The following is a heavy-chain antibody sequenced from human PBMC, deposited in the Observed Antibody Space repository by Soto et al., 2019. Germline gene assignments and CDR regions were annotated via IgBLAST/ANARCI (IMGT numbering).Heavy chain of an antibody. Sequence: EVQIVESGGGLVQPGGSLRLSCNFTFSMYSMYWVRQAPGKGLEWVASISSGGVYIKYADSVKGRFTISRDNAKNSVSLQMNSLRVDDTALYFCTRDQGGSYDIWFDPWGQGTLVTVSS. CDR2: ISSGGVYI. V-gene: IGHV3-21*02. CDR3: TRDQGGSYDIWFDP. D-gene: IGHD1-26*01. CDR1: TFSMYS. J-gene: IGHJ5*02.